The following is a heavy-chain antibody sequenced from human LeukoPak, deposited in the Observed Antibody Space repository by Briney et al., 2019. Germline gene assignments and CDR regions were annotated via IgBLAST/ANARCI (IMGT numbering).Heavy chain of an antibody. CDR3: ARDLIPAYYYGSGSEQDYMDV. Sequence: GASVKVSCKASGYTFTGYYMHWVRQAPGQGLEWMGWINPNSGGTNYAQKFQGRVTMTRDTSISTAYMELSRLRSDDTAVYYCARDLIPAYYYGSGSEQDYMDVWGKGTTVTVSS. V-gene: IGHV1-2*02. CDR2: INPNSGGT. D-gene: IGHD3-10*01. J-gene: IGHJ6*03. CDR1: GYTFTGYY.